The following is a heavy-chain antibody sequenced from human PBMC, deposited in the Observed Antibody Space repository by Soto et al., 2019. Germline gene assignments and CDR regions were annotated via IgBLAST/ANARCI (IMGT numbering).Heavy chain of an antibody. CDR2: ISYDGSNK. CDR1: GFTFSSYA. CDR3: ARDPYCSSTSCFTQYYDFWSGYYPDYYYGMDV. V-gene: IGHV3-30-3*01. Sequence: QVQLVESGGGVVQPGRSLRLSCAASGFTFSSYAMHWVRQAPGKGLEWVAVISYDGSNKYYADSVKGRFTISRDNSKNTLYLQMNSLRAEDTAVYYCARDPYCSSTSCFTQYYDFWSGYYPDYYYGMDVWDQGTTVTVSS. J-gene: IGHJ6*02. D-gene: IGHD3-3*01.